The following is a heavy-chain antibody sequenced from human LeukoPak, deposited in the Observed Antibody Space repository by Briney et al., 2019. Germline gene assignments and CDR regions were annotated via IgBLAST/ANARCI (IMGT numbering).Heavy chain of an antibody. J-gene: IGHJ4*02. CDR3: ARDGSDYYGSGSPPLDY. V-gene: IGHV1-18*01. CDR1: GYTFTSYG. Sequence: ASVKLSCKASGYTFTSYGISWVRQAPGQGLEWMGWISAYNGNTSYAQKLQGRVTMTTDTSTSTAYMELRSLRSDDTAVYYCARDGSDYYGSGSPPLDYWGQGTLVTVSS. D-gene: IGHD3-10*01. CDR2: ISAYNGNT.